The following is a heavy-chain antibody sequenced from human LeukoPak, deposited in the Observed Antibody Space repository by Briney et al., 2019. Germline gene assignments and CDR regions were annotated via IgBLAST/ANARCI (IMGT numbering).Heavy chain of an antibody. J-gene: IGHJ6*03. Sequence: SETLSLTCTVSGGSISSSSYYWGWIRQPPGKGLEWIGSIYYSGSTYYNPSLKSRVTISVDTSKNQFSLKLSSVTAADTAVYYCARIPSDWLLSHYYYYMDVWGKGTTVTVSS. D-gene: IGHD3/OR15-3a*01. CDR2: IYYSGST. V-gene: IGHV4-39*01. CDR1: GGSISSSSYY. CDR3: ARIPSDWLLSHYYYYMDV.